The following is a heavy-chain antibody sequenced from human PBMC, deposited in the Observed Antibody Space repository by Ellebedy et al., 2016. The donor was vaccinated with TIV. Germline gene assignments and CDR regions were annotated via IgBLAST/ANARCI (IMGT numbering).Heavy chain of an antibody. D-gene: IGHD1-26*01. CDR2: IKSKADGGTT. V-gene: IGHV3-15*01. J-gene: IGHJ4*02. CDR3: TTGSRGPWELSY. CDR1: GFTFSTAW. Sequence: GESLKISCSASGFTFSTAWMNWVRQAPGKGLEWVGRIKSKADGGTTDYAAPVKGRFTISRDDSKNTLYLQMNSLKTEDTAVYYCTTGSRGPWELSYWGQGTLVTVSS.